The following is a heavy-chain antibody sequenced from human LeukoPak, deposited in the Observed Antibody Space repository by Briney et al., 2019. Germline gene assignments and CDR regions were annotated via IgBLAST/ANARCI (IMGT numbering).Heavy chain of an antibody. CDR1: GGSISSYY. CDR2: IYYSGST. J-gene: IGHJ4*02. CDR3: ARSSDGSGCYYPWDY. Sequence: SETLSLTCTVSGGSISSYYWSWIRQPPGKGLEWIGYIYYSGSTNFNPSLKSRVTISVDTSKNQFSLKLSSVTAADTAVYYCARSSDGSGCYYPWDYWGQGTLVTVSS. D-gene: IGHD3-22*01. V-gene: IGHV4-59*08.